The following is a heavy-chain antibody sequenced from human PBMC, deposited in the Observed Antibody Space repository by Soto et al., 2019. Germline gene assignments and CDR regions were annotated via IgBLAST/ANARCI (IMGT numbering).Heavy chain of an antibody. CDR2: INPNSGGT. CDR3: ASSDSSGYYLYPQYYYYGMDV. J-gene: IGHJ6*02. CDR1: GYTFTGYY. D-gene: IGHD3-22*01. Sequence: ASVKVSCKASGYTFTGYYMHWVRQAPGQGLEWMGWINPNSGGTNYAQKFQGRVTMTRDTSISTAYMELSRLRSDDTAVYYCASSDSSGYYLYPQYYYYGMDVWGQGTTVTVSS. V-gene: IGHV1-2*02.